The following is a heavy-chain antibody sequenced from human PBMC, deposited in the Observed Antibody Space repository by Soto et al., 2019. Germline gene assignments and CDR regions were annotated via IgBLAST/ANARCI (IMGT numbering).Heavy chain of an antibody. CDR2: INHSGST. J-gene: IGHJ6*02. D-gene: IGHD6-6*01. V-gene: IGHV4-34*01. CDR3: ARDSLTSIAARPYYYGMDV. Sequence: SETLSLTCAVYGGSFSGYYWSWIRQPPGKGLEWIGEINHSGSTNYNPSLKSRVTISVDTSKNQFSLKLSSVTAADTAVYYCARDSLTSIAARPYYYGMDVWGQGTTVT. CDR1: GGSFSGYY.